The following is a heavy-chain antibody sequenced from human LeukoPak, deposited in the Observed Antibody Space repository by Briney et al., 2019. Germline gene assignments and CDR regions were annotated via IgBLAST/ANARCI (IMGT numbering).Heavy chain of an antibody. CDR3: ASLGIYP. D-gene: IGHD5-12*01. J-gene: IGHJ5*02. Sequence: SETLSLTCAVYGGSVSGYYWSWIRQPPGKGLEWIGEINHSGSTNYNPSLKSRVTISVDTSKNQFSLRLNSVTAADTAVYYCASLGIYPWGPGTLVTAST. CDR1: GGSVSGYY. V-gene: IGHV4-34*01. CDR2: INHSGST.